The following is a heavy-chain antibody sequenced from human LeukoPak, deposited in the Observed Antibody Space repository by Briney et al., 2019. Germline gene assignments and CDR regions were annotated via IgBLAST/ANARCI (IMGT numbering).Heavy chain of an antibody. CDR2: ISAYNGNT. J-gene: IGHJ6*02. CDR3: AREFIRDYCSSTSCYYYYYYGMDV. CDR1: GYTFTDYY. Sequence: ASVKVSCKASGYTFTDYYMHWVRQAPGQGLEWMGWISAYNGNTNYAQKLQGRVTMTTDTSTSTAYMELRSLRSDDTAVYYCAREFIRDYCSSTSCYYYYYYGMDVWGQGTTVTVSS. V-gene: IGHV1-18*01. D-gene: IGHD2-2*01.